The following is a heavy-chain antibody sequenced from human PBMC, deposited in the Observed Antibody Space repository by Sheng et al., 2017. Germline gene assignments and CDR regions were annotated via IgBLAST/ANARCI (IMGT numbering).Heavy chain of an antibody. Sequence: QVQLVESGGGVVQPGGSLRLSCAASGFIFGDYAMHWVRQAPGKGLEWVAYIWYDGGRKDYVDSVKGRSTISRDNSKNTLYLQMNSLRAEDTAVYYCVKERRGYYGSDWGQGTLVTVSS. J-gene: IGHJ4*02. CDR3: VKERRGYYGSD. V-gene: IGHV3-30*02. D-gene: IGHD1-26*01. CDR1: GFIFGDYA. CDR2: IWYDGGRK.